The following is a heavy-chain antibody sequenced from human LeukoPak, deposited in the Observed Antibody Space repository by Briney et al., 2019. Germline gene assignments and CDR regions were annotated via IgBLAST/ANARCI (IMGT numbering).Heavy chain of an antibody. CDR2: IYPGDSDT. J-gene: IGHJ6*03. CDR3: ERPYYDSSGLYYYYYYMAV. D-gene: IGHD3-22*01. V-gene: IGHV5-51*01. Sequence: GESLKISCKGARYSFTSYCVVWLRQMPGKGLEWMGIIYPGDSDTRCSPSFQGPVTISAAKSISTPYLQWSSLKAAETAMYYCERPYYDSSGLYYYYYYMAVWGKGTTVTVSS. CDR1: RYSFTSYC.